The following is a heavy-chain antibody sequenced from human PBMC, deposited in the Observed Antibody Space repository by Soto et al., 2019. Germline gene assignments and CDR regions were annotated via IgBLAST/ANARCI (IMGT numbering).Heavy chain of an antibody. CDR1: GFTFTDYY. Sequence: QVQLVESGGGLVKPGGSLRLSCAASGFTFTDYYMSWIRQIPGKGLEWISYISVRGDVIHYIDSVKGRITSSRDNAKKSVCLQMDSLRVEDSAIYYCARERAPDIRFDSWGQGTLVTVSS. V-gene: IGHV3-11*01. CDR3: ARERAPDIRFDS. D-gene: IGHD5-12*01. J-gene: IGHJ5*01. CDR2: ISVRGDVI.